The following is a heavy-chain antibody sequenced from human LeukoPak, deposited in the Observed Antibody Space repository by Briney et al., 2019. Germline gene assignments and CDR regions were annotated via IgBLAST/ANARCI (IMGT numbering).Heavy chain of an antibody. V-gene: IGHV3-23*01. D-gene: IGHD6-13*01. CDR1: GFTFRSYA. J-gene: IGHJ4*02. CDR2: ISASGVNT. Sequence: GGSLRLSCAASGFTFRSYAMHWVRQAPGKGLEWVSGISASGVNTYYADSLKGRFTLSRDNSKNTLYLQMNSLRAEDTALYYCAKAHSSSWVVDYWGQGTLVTVSS. CDR3: AKAHSSSWVVDY.